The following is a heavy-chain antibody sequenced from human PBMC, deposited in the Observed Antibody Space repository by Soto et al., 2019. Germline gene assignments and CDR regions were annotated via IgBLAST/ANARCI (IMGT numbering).Heavy chain of an antibody. V-gene: IGHV3-23*01. CDR2: ISGSGGST. CDR1: EFTFSSYA. Sequence: PGGSLRLSCAASEFTFSSYAMSWVRQAPGKGLEWVSAISGSGGSTYYAGSVKGRFTISRDNAKNSLYLQMNSLRDEDTAVYYCAREGSPPWGGWSYNWFDPWGQGTLVTVSS. D-gene: IGHD6-19*01. CDR3: AREGSPPWGGWSYNWFDP. J-gene: IGHJ5*02.